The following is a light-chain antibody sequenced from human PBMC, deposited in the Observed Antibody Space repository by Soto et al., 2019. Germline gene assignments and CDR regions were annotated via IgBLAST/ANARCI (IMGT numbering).Light chain of an antibody. CDR3: QTWGTVV. Sequence: QPVLTQSPSASASLGASVKLTCTLSSGHSSYAIAWHPQQLEKGPRYLMKLNSDGSHSKGDGIPDRFSGSSSGAERYLTISSLQSEDEADYYCQTWGTVVFGGGTKVTVL. CDR2: LNSDGSH. CDR1: SGHSSYA. J-gene: IGLJ2*01. V-gene: IGLV4-69*01.